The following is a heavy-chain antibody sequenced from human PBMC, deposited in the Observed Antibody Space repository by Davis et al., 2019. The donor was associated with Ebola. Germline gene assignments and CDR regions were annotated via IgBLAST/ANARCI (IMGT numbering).Heavy chain of an antibody. J-gene: IGHJ4*02. CDR3: AREGYTGYVRISGSYYADY. D-gene: IGHD5-12*01. V-gene: IGHV3-48*02. CDR1: GFTFSSYS. CDR2: INGLSSSI. Sequence: GGSLRLSCAASGFTFSSYSMNWIRQAPGKGLEWVSYINGLSSSIYYADSVKGRFTISRDNAKNSVYLQLNSLTDEDTAVYYCAREGYTGYVRISGSYYADYWGQGTLVTVSS.